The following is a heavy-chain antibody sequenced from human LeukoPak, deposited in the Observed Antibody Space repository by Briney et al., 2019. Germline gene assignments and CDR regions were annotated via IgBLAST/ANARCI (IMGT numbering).Heavy chain of an antibody. CDR3: ARDKDAFDI. V-gene: IGHV4-61*01. J-gene: IGHJ3*02. CDR1: GGSVSSGSYY. CDR2: IYYSGST. Sequence: SSETLSLTCTVSGGSVSSGSYYWSWIRQPPGKGLEWIGYIYYSGSTNYNPSLKSRVTISVDTSKNQFSLKLSSVTAADTAVYYCARDKDAFDIRGQGTMVTVSS.